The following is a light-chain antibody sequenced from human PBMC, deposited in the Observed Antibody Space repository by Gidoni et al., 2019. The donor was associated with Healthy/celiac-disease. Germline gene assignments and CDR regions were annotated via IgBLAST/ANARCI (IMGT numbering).Light chain of an antibody. J-gene: IGKJ2*03. CDR2: DAT. CDR3: QQRSNWYS. CDR1: QSVSSS. V-gene: IGKV3-11*01. Sequence: EIVLTQSPATLSLSPGERATLSCRASQSVSSSLAWYQQKPGQAPRLLIYDATNRATGSPARFSGSGSGTDFTLTISSLEPEDFAVYYCQQRSNWYSFXQXTKLEIK.